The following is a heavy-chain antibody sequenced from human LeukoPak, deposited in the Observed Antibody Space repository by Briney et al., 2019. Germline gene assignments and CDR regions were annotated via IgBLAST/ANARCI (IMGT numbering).Heavy chain of an antibody. CDR1: GFTFSSYG. CDR2: IWYDGSNK. J-gene: IGHJ4*02. V-gene: IGHV3-33*01. Sequence: GGSLRLSCAASGFTFSSYGMHWVRQAPGKGLEWVAVIWYDGSNKYYADSVKGRFTISRDNSKNTLYLQMNSLRAEDTAVYYCALQIRAARVFDYWGQGTPVTFSS. CDR3: ALQIRAARVFDY. D-gene: IGHD5-18*01.